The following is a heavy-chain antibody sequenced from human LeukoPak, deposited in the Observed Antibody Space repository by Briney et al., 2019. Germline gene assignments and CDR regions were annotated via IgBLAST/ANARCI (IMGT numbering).Heavy chain of an antibody. D-gene: IGHD3-22*01. J-gene: IGHJ4*02. CDR3: ARGRRRYYDSSGYLYYFDY. CDR1: RFTVSSNY. CDR2: IYSDGST. Sequence: GGSLRLSCAASRFTVSSNYMSWVRQAPGKGLEWVSVIYSDGSTHHADSVKGRFTISRDNSKNTLYLRMNSLRAEDTGVYYCARGRRRYYDSSGYLYYFDYWGQGTLVTVSS. V-gene: IGHV3-66*01.